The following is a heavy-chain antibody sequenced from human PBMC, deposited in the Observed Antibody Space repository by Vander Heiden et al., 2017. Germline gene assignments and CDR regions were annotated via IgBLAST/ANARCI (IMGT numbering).Heavy chain of an antibody. CDR3: ARIRSGYQAWDAFEI. J-gene: IGHJ3*02. D-gene: IGHD5-12*01. CDR1: GGSFSGYS. V-gene: IGHV4-34*01. Sequence: QVQLQQWGAGLLNPSETLSLTCVVYGGSFSGYSRRWIRQPPGKGLEWIGEINDSGTTTYHSSLRGRVTMSLDTSKNQFSLKLTSVTVADTAMYYCARIRSGYQAWDAFEIWGPGTVVTVSS. CDR2: INDSGTT.